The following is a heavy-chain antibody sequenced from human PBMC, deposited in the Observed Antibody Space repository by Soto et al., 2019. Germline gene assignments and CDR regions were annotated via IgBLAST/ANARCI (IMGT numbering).Heavy chain of an antibody. CDR3: ARSFTKSRRGGVAFDY. Sequence: QVQLVQSGAEVKKPGSSVKVSCTTSGGTISSFGMNWVRQAPGHGLEWMGGIVPIDGSTKYAEKFQGRVTITADASTSTVYMDLSSLRSEATAVYYCARSFTKSRRGGVAFDYWGQGTLLTVSP. CDR1: GGTISSFG. D-gene: IGHD3-3*01. J-gene: IGHJ4*02. CDR2: IVPIDGST. V-gene: IGHV1-69*01.